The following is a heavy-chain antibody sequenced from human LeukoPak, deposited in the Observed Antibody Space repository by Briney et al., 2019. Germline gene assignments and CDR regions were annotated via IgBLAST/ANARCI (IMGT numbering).Heavy chain of an antibody. Sequence: SETLSLTCAVYGGSFSGYYWSWIRQPPGKGLEWIGEINHSGSTNYNPSLKSRVTISVDTSKNQFSLKLSSVTAADTAVYYCARILIPSAHYYMDVWGKGTTVTISS. J-gene: IGHJ6*03. D-gene: IGHD3-22*01. V-gene: IGHV4-34*01. CDR2: INHSGST. CDR1: GGSFSGYY. CDR3: ARILIPSAHYYMDV.